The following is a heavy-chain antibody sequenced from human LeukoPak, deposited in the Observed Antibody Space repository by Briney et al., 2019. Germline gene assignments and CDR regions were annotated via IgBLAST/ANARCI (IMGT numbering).Heavy chain of an antibody. CDR1: GYTFTGYY. J-gene: IGHJ4*02. D-gene: IGHD4-23*01. V-gene: IGHV1-2*02. CDR3: ASLTTVEERVDY. CDR2: INPSSGGT. Sequence: ASVKVSCKSSGYTFTGYYMHWVRQAPGQGLEWMGWINPSSGGTKYAQKFQGRVTMTRDTSISTAYMELSRLRSDDTAVYYCASLTTVEERVDYWGQGTLVTVSS.